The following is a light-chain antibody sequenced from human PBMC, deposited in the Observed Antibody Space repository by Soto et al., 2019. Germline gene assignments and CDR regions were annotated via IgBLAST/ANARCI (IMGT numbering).Light chain of an antibody. J-gene: IGKJ1*01. CDR2: AAS. CDR1: QSISSY. V-gene: IGKV1-39*01. CDR3: QQSYSNPET. Sequence: DIQMTQSPSSLSASVGDRVTITCRASQSISSYLNWYQQKPGKAPKLLIYAASSLQSGVPSRFSGSGSGTDFTLTISSLKPEDFATYYCQQSYSNPETFGQGTKVDIK.